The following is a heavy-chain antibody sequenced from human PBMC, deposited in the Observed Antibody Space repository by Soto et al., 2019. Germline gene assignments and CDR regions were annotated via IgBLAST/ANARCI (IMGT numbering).Heavy chain of an antibody. J-gene: IGHJ6*02. Sequence: GASVKVSCKASGYTFTSYDINWVRQATGQGLEWMGWMNPNSGNTGYAQKFQGRVTMTRNTSISTAYMELSSLRSEDTAVYYCAKDQYNWNDSYYYGMDVWGQGTTVTVSS. CDR1: GYTFTSYD. CDR2: MNPNSGNT. CDR3: AKDQYNWNDSYYYGMDV. V-gene: IGHV1-8*01. D-gene: IGHD1-20*01.